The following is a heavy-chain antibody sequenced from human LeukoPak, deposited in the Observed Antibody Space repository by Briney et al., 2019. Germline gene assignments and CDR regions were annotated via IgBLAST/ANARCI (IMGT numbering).Heavy chain of an antibody. CDR2: IYYSGST. J-gene: IGHJ4*02. CDR1: GGSISSYY. D-gene: IGHD1-14*01. Sequence: SETLSLTCTVSGGSISSYYWGWIRQPPGKGLEWIGNIYYSGSTYYNPSLKSRVSISVDTSKNQFSLKLTSVTAADTAVYYCARAPEYGLYYFDYWGQGTLVTVSS. V-gene: IGHV4-39*07. CDR3: ARAPEYGLYYFDY.